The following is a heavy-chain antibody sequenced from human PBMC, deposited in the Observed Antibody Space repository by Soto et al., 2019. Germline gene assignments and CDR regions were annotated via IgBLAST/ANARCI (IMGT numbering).Heavy chain of an antibody. Sequence: QITLKKSGPTLVEPTQTLTLTCTYSGFSLRTTGVGVGWIRQPPGKALEWLGIIYWNDDKRYSPSLKNRFTLTSDISKSQLVLTMTNMDPVDTATYYRAHTWGLPFDYWGQGTLVIVSS. V-gene: IGHV2-5*01. CDR2: IYWNDDK. CDR1: GFSLRTTGVG. J-gene: IGHJ4*02. CDR3: AHTWGLPFDY. D-gene: IGHD3-16*01.